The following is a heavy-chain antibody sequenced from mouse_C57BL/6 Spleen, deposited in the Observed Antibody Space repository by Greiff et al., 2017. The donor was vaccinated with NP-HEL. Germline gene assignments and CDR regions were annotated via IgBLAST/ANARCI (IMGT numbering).Heavy chain of an antibody. CDR1: GFNIKDDY. J-gene: IGHJ4*01. Sequence: EVKLMESGAELVRPGASVKLSCTASGFNIKDDYMHWVKQRPEQGLEWIGWIDPENGDTEYASKFQGKATITADTSSNTAYLQLSSLTSEDTAVYYCTTATVVGGAMDYWGQGTSVTVSS. CDR2: IDPENGDT. V-gene: IGHV14-4*01. D-gene: IGHD1-1*01. CDR3: TTATVVGGAMDY.